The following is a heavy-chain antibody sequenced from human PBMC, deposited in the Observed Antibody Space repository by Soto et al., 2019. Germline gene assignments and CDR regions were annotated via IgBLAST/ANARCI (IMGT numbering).Heavy chain of an antibody. Sequence: EVQLVESGGGLVQPGGSLRLSCAAYGFTFSSYSMNWVRQAPGKGLEWVSYISSSSSTIYYADSVKGRFTISRDNAKNSLNLQMNSQRAEDTAVYYCARDESMVRGVNFDYWGQGTLVTVSS. D-gene: IGHD3-10*01. V-gene: IGHV3-48*01. CDR2: ISSSSSTI. J-gene: IGHJ4*02. CDR1: GFTFSSYS. CDR3: ARDESMVRGVNFDY.